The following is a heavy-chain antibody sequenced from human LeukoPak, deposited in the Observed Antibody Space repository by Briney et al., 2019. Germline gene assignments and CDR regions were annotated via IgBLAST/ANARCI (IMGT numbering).Heavy chain of an antibody. CDR3: ARGKGYFDY. CDR1: GDSVSSYY. J-gene: IGHJ4*02. CDR2: IYYTGST. Sequence: SETLSLTCTVSGDSVSSYYWSWIRQPPGKGLEWIGYIYYTGSTNYSPSLKSRLTISADTSENQFSLKLSSVTAADTAVYYCARGKGYFDYWGQGTLVTVSS. V-gene: IGHV4-59*02.